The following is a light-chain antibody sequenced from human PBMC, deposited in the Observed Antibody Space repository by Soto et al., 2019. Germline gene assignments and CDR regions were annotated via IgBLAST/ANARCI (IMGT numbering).Light chain of an antibody. CDR2: EVS. J-gene: IGLJ1*01. V-gene: IGLV2-14*01. Sequence: QSVLTQPASVSGSPGQSITISCTGTSSDVDGYNYVSWYQQHPGKAPKLMIFEVSNRPSGISIRFSGSKSGNTASLTISGLQTEDEADYYCSSYTNNSPYVFGTGTKVTVL. CDR3: SSYTNNSPYV. CDR1: SSDVDGYNY.